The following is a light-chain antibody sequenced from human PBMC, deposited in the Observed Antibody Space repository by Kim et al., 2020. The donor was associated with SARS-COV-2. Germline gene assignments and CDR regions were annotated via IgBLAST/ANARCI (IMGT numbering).Light chain of an antibody. V-gene: IGKV3-11*01. Sequence: TVSLSPWERATLSCRTSHNVSRNLAWYQHKPGQAPRLLIYDASNRATGIPARFSGSGSGTDFTLTISSLEPEDFAVYYCQQRSSWFAFGQGTKLEI. CDR1: HNVSRN. J-gene: IGKJ2*01. CDR2: DAS. CDR3: QQRSSWFA.